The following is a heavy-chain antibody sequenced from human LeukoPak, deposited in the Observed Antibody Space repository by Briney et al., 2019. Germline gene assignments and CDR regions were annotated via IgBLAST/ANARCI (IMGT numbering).Heavy chain of an antibody. Sequence: QPGGSLRLSCAASGFIFSSYSMNWVRQAPGKGLEWVSYIRSSGAPIHYADSVKGRFTISRDNAKNTLYLQMNSLRAEDTAVYYCAKAPPYQAAGIFDYWGQGTLVTVSS. J-gene: IGHJ4*02. CDR2: IRSSGAPI. CDR3: AKAPPYQAAGIFDY. V-gene: IGHV3-48*01. CDR1: GFIFSSYS. D-gene: IGHD6-13*01.